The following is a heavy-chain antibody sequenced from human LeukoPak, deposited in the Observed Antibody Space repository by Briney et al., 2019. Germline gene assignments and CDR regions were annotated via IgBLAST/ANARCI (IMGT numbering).Heavy chain of an antibody. CDR3: AKNPIKEQWLGGVLNWFDP. CDR1: GFTFSSYA. D-gene: IGHD6-19*01. Sequence: PGGSLRLSCAASGFTFSSYAMSWVRQAPGKGLEWVSAISGSGGSTYYADSVKGRFTISRDNSKNTLYLQMNSLRAEDTAVYYCAKNPIKEQWLGGVLNWFDPWGQGTLVTVSS. CDR2: ISGSGGST. J-gene: IGHJ5*02. V-gene: IGHV3-23*01.